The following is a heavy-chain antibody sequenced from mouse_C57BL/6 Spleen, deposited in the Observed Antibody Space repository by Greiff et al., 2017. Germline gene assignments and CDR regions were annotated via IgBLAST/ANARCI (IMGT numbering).Heavy chain of an antibody. CDR1: GFTFSSYA. CDR2: ISDGGSYT. CDR3: ARDEKLFYAMDY. D-gene: IGHD1-1*01. J-gene: IGHJ4*01. Sequence: EVQLVESGGGLVKPGGSLKLSCAASGFTFSSYAMSWVRQTPEKRLEWVATISDGGSYTYYPDNVKGRFTISRDNAKNNLYLQMSHLKSEDTAMYYCARDEKLFYAMDYWGQGTSVTVSS. V-gene: IGHV5-4*01.